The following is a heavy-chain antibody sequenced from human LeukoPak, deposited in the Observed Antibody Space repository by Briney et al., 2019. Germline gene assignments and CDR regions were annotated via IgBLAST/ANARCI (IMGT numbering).Heavy chain of an antibody. CDR3: ARGGGYSGYGFFDY. Sequence: TGGSLRLSCAASGFTFGDYAVTWVRQAPGKGLEWVGFIRSKTYGGTTEYAASMKGRFTISRDDSKSIAYLQMNSLKTEDTAVYYCARGGGYSGYGFFDYWGQGTLVTVSS. D-gene: IGHD5-12*01. V-gene: IGHV3-49*04. CDR1: GFTFGDYA. J-gene: IGHJ4*02. CDR2: IRSKTYGGTT.